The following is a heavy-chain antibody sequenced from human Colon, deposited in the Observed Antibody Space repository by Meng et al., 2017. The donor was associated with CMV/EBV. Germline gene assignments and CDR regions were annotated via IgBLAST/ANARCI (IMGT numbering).Heavy chain of an antibody. Sequence: GESRKISCVGSGFTFSDYEMNWVRQAPGMGLEWVAYVNHRGTTIFYADSVKGRFTISRDNAKNSLYLQMNSLRAEDTAVYYCAQPGGYGDYGMDVWGQGTTVTVSS. J-gene: IGHJ6*02. CDR1: GFTFSDYE. CDR2: VNHRGTTI. D-gene: IGHD4-17*01. CDR3: AQPGGYGDYGMDV. V-gene: IGHV3-48*03.